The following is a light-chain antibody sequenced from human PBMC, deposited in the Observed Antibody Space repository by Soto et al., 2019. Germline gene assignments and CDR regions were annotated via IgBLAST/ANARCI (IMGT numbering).Light chain of an antibody. J-gene: IGKJ1*01. CDR2: DAS. V-gene: IGKV3-11*01. CDR1: QSVSSY. Sequence: IVCTHSPSTLSLSPLKRATLSCKASQSVSSYLAWYQQKPGQAPRLLIYDASNRATGIPARFSGSGSGTDFTLTISSLEPEDFAVYYCQQRSNWPPTFGQGTKVDIK. CDR3: QQRSNWPPT.